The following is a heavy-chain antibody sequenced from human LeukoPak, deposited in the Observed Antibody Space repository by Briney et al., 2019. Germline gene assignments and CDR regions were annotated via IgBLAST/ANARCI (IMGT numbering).Heavy chain of an antibody. Sequence: GGSLRLSCAASGFTFSNAWMSWVRQAPGKGLEWVGRIRRETDGGTTDYPAPVKGRFTISRDDSKNTLYLQMNSLKTEDTAVYYCTTNSWYDYWGQGTLVTVSP. CDR1: GFTFSNAW. V-gene: IGHV3-15*01. CDR3: TTNSWYDY. D-gene: IGHD6-13*01. J-gene: IGHJ4*02. CDR2: IRRETDGGTT.